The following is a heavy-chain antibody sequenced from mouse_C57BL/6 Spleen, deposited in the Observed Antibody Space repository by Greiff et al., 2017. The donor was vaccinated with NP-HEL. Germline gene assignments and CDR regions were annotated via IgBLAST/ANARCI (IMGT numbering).Heavy chain of an antibody. J-gene: IGHJ1*03. Sequence: EVKLMESGGDLVKPGGSLKLSCAASGFTFSSYGMSWVRQTPDKRLEWVATISSGGSYTYYPDSVKGRFTISRDNAKNTLYLQMSSLKSEDTAMYYCARQRSNWYFDVWGTGTTVTVSS. CDR1: GFTFSSYG. CDR2: ISSGGSYT. V-gene: IGHV5-6*01. D-gene: IGHD5-1*01. CDR3: ARQRSNWYFDV.